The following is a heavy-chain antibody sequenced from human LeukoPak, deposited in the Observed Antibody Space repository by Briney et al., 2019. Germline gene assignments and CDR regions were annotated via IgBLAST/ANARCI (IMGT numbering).Heavy chain of an antibody. J-gene: IGHJ4*01. CDR3: ARHRRDGYRTLDD. CDR2: ISCGDSKT. Sequence: GESLKISCKGSGYIFTNYWIGWVRQMPGKGLEWMGIISCGDSKTKYSPSFQGQVTISADKSLSTAYLQWSSLKASDTAMYYRARHRRDGYRTLDDWGQGTLVTVSS. D-gene: IGHD5-24*01. CDR1: GYIFTNYW. V-gene: IGHV5-51*01.